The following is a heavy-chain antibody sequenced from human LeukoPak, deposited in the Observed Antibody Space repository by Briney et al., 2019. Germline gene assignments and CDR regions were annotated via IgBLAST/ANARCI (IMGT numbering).Heavy chain of an antibody. CDR3: ARAMRSGGSGLDY. D-gene: IGHD3-3*01. Sequence: GGSLRLSCAASGFTVSSNYMSWVRQAPGKGLEWVSVIYSVGSTYYAESVKGRFTISRDNSKTKLYPQMTSLRAEDTAVYYCARAMRSGGSGLDYWGQGNLVTVSS. J-gene: IGHJ4*02. V-gene: IGHV3-53*01. CDR1: GFTVSSNY. CDR2: IYSVGST.